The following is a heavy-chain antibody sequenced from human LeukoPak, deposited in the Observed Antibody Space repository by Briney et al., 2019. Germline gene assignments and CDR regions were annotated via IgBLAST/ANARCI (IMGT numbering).Heavy chain of an antibody. V-gene: IGHV4-34*01. Sequence: SETLSLTCAVYGGSFSGYYWSWIRQPPGKGLEWIGEINRSGSTNYNPSLKSRVTISVDTSKNQFSLKLSSVTAADTAVYYCARGRWSGYGLDYWGQGTLVTVSS. J-gene: IGHJ4*02. CDR2: INRSGST. CDR3: ARGRWSGYGLDY. CDR1: GGSFSGYY. D-gene: IGHD5-12*01.